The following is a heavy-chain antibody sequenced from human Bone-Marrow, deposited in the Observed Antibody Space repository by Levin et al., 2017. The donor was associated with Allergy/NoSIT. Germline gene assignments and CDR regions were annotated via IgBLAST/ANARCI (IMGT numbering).Heavy chain of an antibody. V-gene: IGHV3-7*01. CDR3: ARNGLWTCEY. D-gene: IGHD3/OR15-3a*01. Sequence: GGSLRLSCAASGFTFSTYWMAWVRQAPGQGLEWVANTNRDGSEGYYMASVKGRFTISRDNAKKSLYLQMNSLSAEDTAVYYCARNGLWTCEYWGQGTLVTVSS. CDR1: GFTFSTYW. CDR2: TNRDGSEG. J-gene: IGHJ4*02.